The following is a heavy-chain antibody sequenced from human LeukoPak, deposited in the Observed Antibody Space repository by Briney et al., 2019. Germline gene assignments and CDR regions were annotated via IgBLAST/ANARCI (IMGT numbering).Heavy chain of an antibody. D-gene: IGHD6-13*01. Sequence: SETLSLTCTVSGGSISSSSYYWGWIRQPPGKGLEWIGSIYYSGSTYYNPSLKSRVTISVDTSKNQFSLKLSSVTAADTAVYYRASGGIAAADYLDYWGQGTLVTVSS. J-gene: IGHJ4*02. CDR1: GGSISSSSYY. CDR2: IYYSGST. CDR3: ASGGIAAADYLDY. V-gene: IGHV4-39*01.